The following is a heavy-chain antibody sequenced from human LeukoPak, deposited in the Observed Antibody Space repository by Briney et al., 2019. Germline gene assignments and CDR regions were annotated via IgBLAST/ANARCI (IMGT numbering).Heavy chain of an antibody. V-gene: IGHV1-2*02. D-gene: IGHD2-21*01. CDR1: GYTFTSYA. CDR2: INPNSGGT. CDR3: ARAQVLWGSSIRANDAFDI. Sequence: ASVKVSCKASGYTFTSYAMNWVRQAPGQGLEWMGWINPNSGGTNYAQKFQGRVTMTRDTSISTAYMELSRLRSDDTAVYYCARAQVLWGSSIRANDAFDIWGQGTMVTVSS. J-gene: IGHJ3*02.